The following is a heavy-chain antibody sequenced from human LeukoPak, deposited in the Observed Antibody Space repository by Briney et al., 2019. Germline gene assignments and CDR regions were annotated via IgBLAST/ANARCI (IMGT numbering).Heavy chain of an antibody. J-gene: IGHJ4*02. Sequence: SETLFLTCTVSGGSISSSNHYWGWIRQPPGKGLEWIGSIYHSGSTSYNPSLKSRVTISIDTSKNQFSLKLTSVTAADTAVYYCARETFYNYGPSDHWGQGTLVTVSS. CDR1: GGSISSSNHY. CDR3: ARETFYNYGPSDH. V-gene: IGHV4-39*07. D-gene: IGHD5-18*01. CDR2: IYHSGST.